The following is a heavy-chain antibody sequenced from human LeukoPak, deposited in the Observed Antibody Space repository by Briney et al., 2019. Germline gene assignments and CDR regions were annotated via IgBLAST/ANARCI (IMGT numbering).Heavy chain of an antibody. CDR2: ISGSGGST. V-gene: IGHV3-23*01. CDR3: AKVETYYDFWSGYERYNWFDP. CDR1: GFTFSSYA. D-gene: IGHD3-3*01. J-gene: IGHJ5*02. Sequence: GSLRLSCAASGFTFSSYAMSWVRQAPGKGLERVSAISGSGGSTYYADSVKGRFTISRDNSKNTLYLQMNSLRAEDTAVYYCAKVETYYDFWSGYERYNWFDPWGQGTLVTVSS.